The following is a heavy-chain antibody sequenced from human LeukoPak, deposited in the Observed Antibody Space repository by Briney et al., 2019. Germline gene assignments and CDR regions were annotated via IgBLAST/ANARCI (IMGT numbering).Heavy chain of an antibody. CDR2: IKQDESEK. Sequence: GGSLRLSCAASGFTFSSYWMSWVRQAPGKGLEWVANIKQDESEKYYVDSVKGRFTISRDNAKNSLYLQMNSLRAEDTAVYYCARDRGIAAAGGYYYYYYMDVWGKGTTVTISS. CDR3: ARDRGIAAAGGYYYYYYMDV. D-gene: IGHD6-13*01. V-gene: IGHV3-7*01. J-gene: IGHJ6*03. CDR1: GFTFSSYW.